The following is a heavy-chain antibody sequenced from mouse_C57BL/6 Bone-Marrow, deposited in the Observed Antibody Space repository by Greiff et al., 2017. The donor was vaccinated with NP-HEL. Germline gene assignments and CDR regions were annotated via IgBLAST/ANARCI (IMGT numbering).Heavy chain of an antibody. CDR1: GYSITSGYY. D-gene: IGHD1-1*01. CDR2: ISYDGRN. V-gene: IGHV3-6*01. J-gene: IGHJ2*01. CDR3: ARGVVAPFDY. Sequence: EVKVEESGPGLVKPSQSLSLTCSVTGYSITSGYYWNWIRQFQGNKLEWMGYISYDGRNKYNPSLKNRISITRYTSKNQFFLKLNSVTTEDTATYYCARGVVAPFDYWGQGTTLTVSS.